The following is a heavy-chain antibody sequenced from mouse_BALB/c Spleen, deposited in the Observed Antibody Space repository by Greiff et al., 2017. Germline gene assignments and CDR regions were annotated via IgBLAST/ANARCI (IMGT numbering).Heavy chain of an antibody. CDR2: ISYSGST. Sequence: EVQRVESGPGLVKPSQSLSLTCTVTGYSITSDYAWNWIRQFPGNKLEWMGYISYSGSTSYNPSLKSRISITRDTSKNQFFLQLNSVTTEDTATYYCARGGDYDGFYWGQGTTLTVSS. D-gene: IGHD2-4*01. V-gene: IGHV3-2*02. CDR1: GYSITSDYA. J-gene: IGHJ2*01. CDR3: ARGGDYDGFY.